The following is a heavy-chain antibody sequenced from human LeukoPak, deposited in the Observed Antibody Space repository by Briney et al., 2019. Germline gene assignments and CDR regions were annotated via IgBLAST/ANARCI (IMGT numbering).Heavy chain of an antibody. CDR1: GVSISSGSYY. V-gene: IGHV4-39*01. D-gene: IGHD5-24*01. CDR3: ARRRGGYHPFFDF. CDR2: IYYSGIT. Sequence: SETLSLTCPVSGVSISSGSYYWDWIRQPPGKGLEWIGTIYYSGITYYNPSLKSRVTISVDTSKNQFSLKLSSVTAADTAVYYCARRRGGYHPFFDFWGQGTLVTVSS. J-gene: IGHJ4*02.